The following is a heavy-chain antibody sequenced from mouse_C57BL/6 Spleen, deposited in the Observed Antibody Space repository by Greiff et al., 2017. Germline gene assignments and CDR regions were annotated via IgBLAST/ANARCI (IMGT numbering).Heavy chain of an antibody. D-gene: IGHD4-1*01. Sequence: VQLQQPGAELVRPGSSVKLSCKASGYTFTSYWMDWVKQRPGQGLEWIGNIYPSDSETHYNQKFKDKATLTADKSSSTAYMQLSSLTSEDSAVYYCARRRELGLFDYWGQGTTLTVSS. CDR2: IYPSDSET. CDR1: GYTFTSYW. CDR3: ARRRELGLFDY. V-gene: IGHV1-61*01. J-gene: IGHJ2*01.